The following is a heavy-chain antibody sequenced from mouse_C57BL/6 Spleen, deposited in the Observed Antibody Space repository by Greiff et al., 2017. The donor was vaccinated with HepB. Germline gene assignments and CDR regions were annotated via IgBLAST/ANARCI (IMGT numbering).Heavy chain of an antibody. CDR2: IYPETGGT. J-gene: IGHJ4*01. V-gene: IGHV1-15*01. CDR1: GYTFTDYE. Sequence: QVQLQQSGAELVRPGASVTLSCKASGYTFTDYEMHWVKQTPVHGLEWIGAIYPETGGTAYNQKFKGKAILTADKSSSTAYMERRSLTSEDSAVYYCTRGILLRSFYAMVYWGQGTSVTVSS. D-gene: IGHD1-1*01. CDR3: TRGILLRSFYAMVY.